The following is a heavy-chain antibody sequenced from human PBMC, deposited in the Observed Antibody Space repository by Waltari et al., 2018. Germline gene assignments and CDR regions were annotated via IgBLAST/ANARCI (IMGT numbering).Heavy chain of an antibody. J-gene: IGHJ4*02. CDR3: ATDTSPPY. Sequence: QVQLVQSGAEVKKPGSSVKVSCKASGGTFGRFAISWVRQAAGEGLEWMGGIIPKIGASNYAQKFQGRVTSTAGDSTRIAYMEVSSLRFEDTAVYFCATDTSPPYWGQGTLVIVSS. V-gene: IGHV1-69*01. D-gene: IGHD2-2*01. CDR1: GGTFGRFA. CDR2: IIPKIGAS.